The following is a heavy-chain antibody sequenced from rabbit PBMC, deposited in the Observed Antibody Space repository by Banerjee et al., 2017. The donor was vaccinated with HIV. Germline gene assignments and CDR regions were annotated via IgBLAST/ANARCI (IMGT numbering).Heavy chain of an antibody. Sequence: QEQLEESGGDLVKPEGSLTLTYTASGFSFSSRYVMSWVRQAPGKGLEWIGCIDTSSGSTWYASRAKGRFTISKTSSTTVTLQMTSLTAADTATYFCARDVIWGDWELWGPGTLVTVS. D-gene: IGHD4-1*01. V-gene: IGHV1S45*01. CDR1: GFSFSSRYV. J-gene: IGHJ4*01. CDR3: ARDVIWGDWEL. CDR2: IDTSSGST.